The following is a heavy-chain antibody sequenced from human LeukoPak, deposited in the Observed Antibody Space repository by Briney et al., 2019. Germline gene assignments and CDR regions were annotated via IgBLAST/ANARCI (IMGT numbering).Heavy chain of an antibody. D-gene: IGHD3-3*01. J-gene: IGHJ6*03. Sequence: GRSLRLSCAASGFTFSSYGMHWVRQAPGKGLEWVAVIWYGGSNKYYADSVKGRFTISRDNSKNTLYLQMNSLRAEDTAVYYCAKEEVARFLEWSYPEGYYYYMDVWGKGTTVTVSS. CDR2: IWYGGSNK. CDR1: GFTFSSYG. V-gene: IGHV3-30*18. CDR3: AKEEVARFLEWSYPEGYYYYMDV.